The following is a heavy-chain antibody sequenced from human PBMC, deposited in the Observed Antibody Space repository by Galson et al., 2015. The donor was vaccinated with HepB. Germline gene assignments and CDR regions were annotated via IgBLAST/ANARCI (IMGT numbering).Heavy chain of an antibody. CDR1: GFTFNRYG. Sequence: SLRLSCAASGFTFNRYGIHWVRQAPGKGLEWVAFIRYDGNNKSYADSVKGRFTISRDNSKNTLYLQMKRLRPEDTAVYYCAKDLARHCSGANCYAGTFFDYWGQGTLVTVSS. CDR3: AKDLARHCSGANCYAGTFFDY. CDR2: IRYDGNNK. D-gene: IGHD2-2*01. J-gene: IGHJ4*02. V-gene: IGHV3-30*02.